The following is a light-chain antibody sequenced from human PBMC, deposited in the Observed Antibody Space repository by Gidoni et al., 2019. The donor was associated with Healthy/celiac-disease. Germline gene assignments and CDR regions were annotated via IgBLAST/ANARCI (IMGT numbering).Light chain of an antibody. CDR3: QQSYSTPQT. CDR2: AAS. J-gene: IGKJ1*01. CDR1: QSISSY. V-gene: IGKV1-39*01. Sequence: DMQMTQSPSSLSASVGDRVTITCRASQSISSYLNWYQQKPGKAPKLLIYAASSLHSGLPSRFSGSGSGTDFPLTISSLQPEDFATYYCQQSYSTPQTFGQGTKVEIK.